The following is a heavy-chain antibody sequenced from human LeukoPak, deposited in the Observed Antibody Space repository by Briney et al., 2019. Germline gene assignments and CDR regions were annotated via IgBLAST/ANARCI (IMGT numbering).Heavy chain of an antibody. CDR3: ASLKGELRLNWFDP. Sequence: SETLSLTCAVYGGSFSGYYWSWIRQPPGKGLEWIGEINHSGSTNYNPSLKSRVTISVDTSKNQFSLELSSVTAADTAVYYCASLKGELRLNWFDPWGQGTLVTVSS. V-gene: IGHV4-34*01. J-gene: IGHJ5*02. D-gene: IGHD3-16*01. CDR1: GGSFSGYY. CDR2: INHSGST.